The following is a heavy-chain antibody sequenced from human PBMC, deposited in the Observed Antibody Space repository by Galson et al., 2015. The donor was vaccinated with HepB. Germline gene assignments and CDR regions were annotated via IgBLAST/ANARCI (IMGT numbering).Heavy chain of an antibody. CDR3: ARWSGAYGDSRNYYGMDV. J-gene: IGHJ6*02. CDR1: GFSFSTLTPYS. CDR2: ISIYSDNR. D-gene: IGHD4-17*01. V-gene: IGHV1-18*04. Sequence: SVKVSCKASGFSFSTLTPYSIAWVRQAPGRGLEWMGWISIYSDNRDSAQRFQGRLTMTTDTSTTTAYLELSNLKSDDTAVYFCARWSGAYGDSRNYYGMDVWGQGTTVTVSS.